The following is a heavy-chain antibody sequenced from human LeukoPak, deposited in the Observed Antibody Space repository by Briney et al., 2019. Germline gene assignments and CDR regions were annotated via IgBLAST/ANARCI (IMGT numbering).Heavy chain of an antibody. V-gene: IGHV1-2*06. D-gene: IGHD6-13*01. J-gene: IGHJ6*03. CDR3: AREEQQLVWPDAYYYYMDV. CDR1: GYTFTGYY. CDR2: INPNSGGT. Sequence: ASVKVSCKASGYTFTGYYMHWVRQAPGQGLEWMGRINPNSGGTNYAQKFQGRVTMTRDTSISTAYMELSRLRSDDTAVYYCAREEQQLVWPDAYYYYMDVWGKGTTVTVSS.